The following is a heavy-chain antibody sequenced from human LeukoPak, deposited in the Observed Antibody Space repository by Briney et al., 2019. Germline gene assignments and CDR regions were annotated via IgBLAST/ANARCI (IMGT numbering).Heavy chain of an antibody. J-gene: IGHJ4*02. CDR3: ARQRDTAMVTLPGY. D-gene: IGHD5-18*01. Sequence: GESLQISCKGSGYSFTSYWIGWVRQLPGKGLERMGIIYPGDSDTRYSPSFQGQVTISADKSISTAYLQWSSLKASDTAMYYCARQRDTAMVTLPGYWGQGTLVTVSS. V-gene: IGHV5-51*01. CDR1: GYSFTSYW. CDR2: IYPGDSDT.